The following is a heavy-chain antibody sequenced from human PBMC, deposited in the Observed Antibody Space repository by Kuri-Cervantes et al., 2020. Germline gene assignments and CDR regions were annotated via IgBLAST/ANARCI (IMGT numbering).Heavy chain of an antibody. V-gene: IGHV1-69*06. J-gene: IGHJ4*02. D-gene: IGHD5-18*01. CDR2: IIPIFGTA. CDR3: ASDYNRGYSYGYFDY. CDR1: GGTLGSFA. Sequence: SVKVSCKASGGTLGSFAISWVRQAPGQGLEWMGGIIPIFGTANYAQKFQGRVTITADKSTSTAYMELSSLRSEDTAVYYCASDYNRGYSYGYFDYWGQGTLVTVSS.